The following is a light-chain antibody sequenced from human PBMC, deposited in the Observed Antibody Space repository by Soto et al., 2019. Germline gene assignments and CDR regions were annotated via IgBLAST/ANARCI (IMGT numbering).Light chain of an antibody. CDR2: DAS. J-gene: IGKJ1*01. V-gene: IGKV1-5*01. CDR1: QSINSW. Sequence: DIQMTQSPSTLSASVGDRVTITCRASQSINSWLAWYQHKPGKAPKLLIYDASSLAGGVPSRFSGSGSGTEFTLTISSLQPDDFATYYCQQYNTYSGTFGQGTKVEI. CDR3: QQYNTYSGT.